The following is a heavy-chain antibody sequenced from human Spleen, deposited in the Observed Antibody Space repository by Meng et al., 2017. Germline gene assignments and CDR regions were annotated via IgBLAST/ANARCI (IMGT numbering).Heavy chain of an antibody. J-gene: IGHJ4*02. CDR1: GGSVSGYY. D-gene: IGHD6-6*01. CDR3: ARGLLLAALRN. CDR2: INHSGGT. V-gene: IGHV4-34*01. Sequence: QAQLQQWGAGLLKPSETLSHTCAVYGGSVSGYYWSWIRQPPGKGLEWIGEINHSGGTNYNPSLKSRVTISVDMSKNQFSLKLSSVTAADTAVYYCARGLLLAALRNWGQGTLVTVSS.